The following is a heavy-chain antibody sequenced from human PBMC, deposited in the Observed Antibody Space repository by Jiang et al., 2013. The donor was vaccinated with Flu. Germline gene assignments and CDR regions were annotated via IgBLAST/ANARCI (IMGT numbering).Heavy chain of an antibody. Sequence: VQLLESGGGVVQPGRSLRLSCAASGFTFSSYAMHWVRQAPGKGLEWVAVISYDGSNKYYADSVKGRFTISRDNSKNTLYLQMNSLRAEDTAVYYCARGIAAHIYYYYMDVWGKGTTVTVSS. J-gene: IGHJ6*03. CDR3: ARGIAAHIYYYYMDV. D-gene: IGHD6-6*01. CDR1: GFTFSSYA. CDR2: ISYDGSNK. V-gene: IGHV3-30-3*01.